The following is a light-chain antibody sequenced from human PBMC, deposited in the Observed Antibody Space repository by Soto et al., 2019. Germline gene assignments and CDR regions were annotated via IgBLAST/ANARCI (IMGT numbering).Light chain of an antibody. Sequence: EIVMTQSPATLSLSPGERATLSCRAGQSVSSNVAWYQQIPGQTPRLLIYGASTRATGIPVRFSGSGSGTEFTLTISSLQSEDFAVYYCYQYDDGPYTFGQGTKVEI. J-gene: IGKJ2*01. CDR3: YQYDDGPYT. CDR1: QSVSSN. V-gene: IGKV3-15*01. CDR2: GAS.